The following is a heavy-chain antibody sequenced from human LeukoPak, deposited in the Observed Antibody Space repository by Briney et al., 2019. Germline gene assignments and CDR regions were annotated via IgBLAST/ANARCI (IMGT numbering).Heavy chain of an antibody. D-gene: IGHD3-22*01. V-gene: IGHV1-18*01. CDR3: ARVDSSGYYGDY. CDR2: ISAYNGNT. Sequence: ASVKVSCKASGGTFSSFGISWVRQAPGQGLEWMGWISAYNGNTNYAQKLQGRVTMTTDTSTSTAYMELRSLRSDDTAVYYCARVDSSGYYGDYWGQGTLVTVSS. J-gene: IGHJ4*02. CDR1: GGTFSSFG.